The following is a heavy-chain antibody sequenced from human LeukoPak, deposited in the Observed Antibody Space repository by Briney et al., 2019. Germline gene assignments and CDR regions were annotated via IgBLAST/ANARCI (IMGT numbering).Heavy chain of an antibody. Sequence: ASVKVSCKTSGYIFTSYGISWVRQAPGQGLEWMGGIIPIFGTANYAQKFQGRVTTTADESTSTAYMELSSLRSEDTAVYYCARAGVGSYYGSGTLSAFDYWGQGTLVTVSS. V-gene: IGHV1-69*13. J-gene: IGHJ4*02. CDR3: ARAGVGSYYGSGTLSAFDY. CDR1: GYIFTSYG. CDR2: IIPIFGTA. D-gene: IGHD3-10*01.